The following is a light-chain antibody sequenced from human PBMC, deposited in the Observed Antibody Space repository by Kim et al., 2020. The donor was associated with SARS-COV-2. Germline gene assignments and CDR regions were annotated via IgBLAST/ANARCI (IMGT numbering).Light chain of an antibody. CDR1: SGSIDDNY. V-gene: IGLV6-57*04. Sequence: NFMLTQPHSVSESPWKTVTISCTRSSGSIDDNYVQWYQQRPGGVPTTVIYEDDQRPSGVSDRFSGSIDNSSNSASLTISGLRTEDEADYYCQSYNRDNVLFGGGTKVTVL. CDR3: QSYNRDNVL. J-gene: IGLJ2*01. CDR2: EDD.